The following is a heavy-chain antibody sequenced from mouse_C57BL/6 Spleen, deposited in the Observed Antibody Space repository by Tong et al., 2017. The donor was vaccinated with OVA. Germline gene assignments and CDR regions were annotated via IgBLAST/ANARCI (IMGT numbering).Heavy chain of an antibody. J-gene: IGHJ1*01. CDR1: EYEFPSHD. Sequence: EVQLQESGGGLVQPGESLKLSCESNEYEFPSHDMSWVRKTPEKRLELVAAINSDGGSTYYPDTMERRFTISRDNAKNTLYLQMSSRRSEDTALYYCARHEKYGNYWYFDVWGAGTTVTVSS. CDR3: ARHEKYGNYWYFDV. D-gene: IGHD2-10*02. CDR2: INSDGGST. V-gene: IGHV5-2*01.